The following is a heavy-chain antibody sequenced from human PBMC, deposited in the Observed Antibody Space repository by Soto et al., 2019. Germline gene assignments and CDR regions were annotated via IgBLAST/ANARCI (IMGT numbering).Heavy chain of an antibody. CDR2: IWYDGSNK. CDR1: GFTFSSYG. V-gene: IGHV3-33*01. CDR3: ARDRVGYCSGGSCDGYYYYGMDV. D-gene: IGHD2-15*01. J-gene: IGHJ6*02. Sequence: PGGSLRLSCAASGFTFSSYGMHWVRQAPGKGLEWVAVIWYDGSNKYYADSVKGRFTISRDNSKNTLYLQMNSLRAEDTAVYYCARDRVGYCSGGSCDGYYYYGMDVWGQGTTVTVSS.